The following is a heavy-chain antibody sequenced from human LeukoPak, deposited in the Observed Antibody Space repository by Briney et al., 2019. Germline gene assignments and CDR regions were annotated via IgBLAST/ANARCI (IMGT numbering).Heavy chain of an antibody. CDR1: GASFSGYY. D-gene: IGHD2-15*01. Sequence: SETLSLTCAVYGASFSGYYWSWIRQPPGKGLEWIGEINHSGSTNYNPSLKSRVTISVDTSKNQFSLKLSSVTAADTAVYYCARGPDIVVVVAATAAEYFQHWGQGTLVTVSS. V-gene: IGHV4-34*01. J-gene: IGHJ1*01. CDR2: INHSGST. CDR3: ARGPDIVVVVAATAAEYFQH.